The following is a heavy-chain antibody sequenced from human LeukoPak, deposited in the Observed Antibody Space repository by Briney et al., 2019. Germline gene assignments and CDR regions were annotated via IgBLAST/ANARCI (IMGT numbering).Heavy chain of an antibody. V-gene: IGHV6-1*01. J-gene: IGHJ6*02. D-gene: IGHD6-19*01. CDR3: ARAGYSSGWLPYGMDV. Sequence: SQTLSLTCAISGDSVSSNSAAWHWIRQSPSRGLEWLGRTYYRSKWYNDYAVSVKSRITINPDTSKNQFSLQLNSVTPEDTAVYYCARAGYSSGWLPYGMDVWGQGTTVTVSS. CDR2: TYYRSKWYN. CDR1: GDSVSSNSAA.